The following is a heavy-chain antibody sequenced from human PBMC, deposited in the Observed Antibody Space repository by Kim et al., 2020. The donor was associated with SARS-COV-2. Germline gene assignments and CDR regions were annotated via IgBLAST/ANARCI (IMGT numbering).Heavy chain of an antibody. J-gene: IGHJ6*03. CDR3: AKHYYYYMDV. Sequence: STNYTPSRKSRVTMSVDTSKNQFSLKLSSVTAADTAVYYCAKHYYYYMDVWGKGTTVTVSS. V-gene: IGHV4-4*07. CDR2: ST.